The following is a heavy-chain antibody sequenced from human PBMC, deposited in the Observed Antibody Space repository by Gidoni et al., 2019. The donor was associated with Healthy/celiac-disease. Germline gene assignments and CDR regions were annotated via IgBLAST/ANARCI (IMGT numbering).Heavy chain of an antibody. CDR3: AKEGGGYSGYGYFDY. D-gene: IGHD5-12*01. CDR2: ISYDGSNK. CDR1: GSTFSSYG. J-gene: IGHJ4*02. V-gene: IGHV3-30*18. Sequence: QVQLVESGGGVVQPGRSLRLSCAASGSTFSSYGRHWVRQAPGKGLEWVAVISYDGSNKYYADSVKGRFTISRDNSKNTLYLQMNSLRAEDTAVYYCAKEGGGYSGYGYFDYWGQGTLVTVSS.